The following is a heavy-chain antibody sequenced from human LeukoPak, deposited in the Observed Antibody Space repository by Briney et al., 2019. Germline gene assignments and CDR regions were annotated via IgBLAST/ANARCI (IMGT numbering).Heavy chain of an antibody. Sequence: ASVKVSCKASGYTFTSYGISWVRQAPGQGLEWMGWINPNSGGTNYAQKFQGRVTMTRDTSISTAYMELSRLRSDDTAVYYCARDHDTAMVSSVFRDWFDPWGQGTLVTVSS. CDR3: ARDHDTAMVSSVFRDWFDP. D-gene: IGHD5-18*01. J-gene: IGHJ5*02. CDR1: GYTFTSYG. CDR2: INPNSGGT. V-gene: IGHV1-2*02.